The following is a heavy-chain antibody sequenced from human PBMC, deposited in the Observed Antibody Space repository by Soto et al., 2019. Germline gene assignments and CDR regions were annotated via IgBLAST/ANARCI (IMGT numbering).Heavy chain of an antibody. CDR1: GGPIDRTGYF. V-gene: IGHV4-31*03. D-gene: IGHD3-22*01. CDR2: IYYGGTT. CDR3: ARAQWLRRQEYYFDI. J-gene: IGHJ4*02. Sequence: SETLSLTCSVSGGPIDRTGYFRSWIRQPPGQGLEWIGYIYYGGTTFYNPSLKSRSTLSLDTDENRFSLNLTSVTAADTAVYYCARAQWLRRQEYYFDIWGQGILVTVSS.